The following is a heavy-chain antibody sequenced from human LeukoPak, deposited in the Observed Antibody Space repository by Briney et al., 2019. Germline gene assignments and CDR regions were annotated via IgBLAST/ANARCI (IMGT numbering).Heavy chain of an antibody. V-gene: IGHV3-30*18. CDR1: GFTFSSYG. Sequence: GGSLRLPCAASGFTFSSYGMHWVRQAPGKGLEWVAVISYDGSNKYYADSVKGRFTISRDNSKNTLYLQMNSLRAEDTAVYYCAKDSSVALDYWGQGTLVTVSS. CDR3: AKDSSVALDY. D-gene: IGHD6-19*01. CDR2: ISYDGSNK. J-gene: IGHJ4*02.